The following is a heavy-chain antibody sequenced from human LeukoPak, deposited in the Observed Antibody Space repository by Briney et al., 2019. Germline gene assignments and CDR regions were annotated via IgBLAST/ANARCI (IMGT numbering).Heavy chain of an antibody. D-gene: IGHD3-10*01. J-gene: IGHJ6*03. CDR2: ISSSSSYI. CDR3: ARAGLEFAYYYYMDV. CDR1: GFTFNSYS. Sequence: GGSLRLSCAASGFTFNSYSMNWVRQAQGKGLEWVSSISSSSSYIYYADSVKGRFTISRDNAKNSLYLQMNSLRAEDTAVYYCARAGLEFAYYYYMDVWGKGTTVTVSS. V-gene: IGHV3-21*01.